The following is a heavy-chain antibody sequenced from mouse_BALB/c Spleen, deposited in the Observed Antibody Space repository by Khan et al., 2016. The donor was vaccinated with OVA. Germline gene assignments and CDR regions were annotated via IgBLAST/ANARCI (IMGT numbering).Heavy chain of an antibody. CDR3: ARSGTISTVGNSDVDD. Sequence: EVQLQESGPGLVKPSQSLSLTCTVTGYSITSDYAWTWIRQFPGNKLEWLGYIKYCGSTSYTPSLKSRFSITRNTSQKQFFLPLSSVTTEDTATYDGARSGTISTVGNSDVDDWGQGTTLTVSS. D-gene: IGHD1-1*01. CDR2: IKYCGST. J-gene: IGHJ2*01. V-gene: IGHV3-2*02. CDR1: GYSITSDYA.